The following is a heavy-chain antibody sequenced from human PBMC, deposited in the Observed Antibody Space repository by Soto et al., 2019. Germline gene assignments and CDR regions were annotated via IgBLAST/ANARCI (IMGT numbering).Heavy chain of an antibody. CDR3: ARDMDGSSWYYYYGMDV. CDR1: GGTFSSCA. J-gene: IGHJ6*02. D-gene: IGHD6-13*01. V-gene: IGHV1-69*06. CDR2: IIPIFGTA. Sequence: SVKVSCKASGGTFSSCAISWVRQAPGQGLEWMGGIIPIFGTANYAQKFQGRVTITADKSTSTAYMELSSLRSEDTAVYYCARDMDGSSWYYYYGMDVWGQGTTVTVSS.